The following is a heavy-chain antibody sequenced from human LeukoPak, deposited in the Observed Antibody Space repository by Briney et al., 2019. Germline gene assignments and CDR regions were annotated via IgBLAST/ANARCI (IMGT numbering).Heavy chain of an antibody. CDR2: INHSGST. Sequence: SETLSLTCAVYGGSFSGYYWSWIRQPPGKGLEWIGEINHSGSTNYNPSLKSRVTISVDTSKNQFSLKLSSLTAADTAVYYCARGSKGSSARGYYYYMDVWGKGTTVTVSS. CDR3: ARGSKGSSARGYYYYMDV. D-gene: IGHD6-6*01. J-gene: IGHJ6*03. V-gene: IGHV4-34*01. CDR1: GGSFSGYY.